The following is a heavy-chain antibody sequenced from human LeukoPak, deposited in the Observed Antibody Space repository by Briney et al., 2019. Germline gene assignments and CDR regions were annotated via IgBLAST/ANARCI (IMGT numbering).Heavy chain of an antibody. J-gene: IGHJ6*02. D-gene: IGHD3-3*01. CDR1: GGSISSGSYY. Sequence: SQTLSLTCTVSGGSISSGSYYWSWIRQPAGKGLEWIGRTYTSGSTNYNPSLKSRVTISVDTSKNQFSLKLSSVTAADTAVYYCARGEILEWHKTEYYYGMDVWGQGTTVTVSS. V-gene: IGHV4-61*02. CDR3: ARGEILEWHKTEYYYGMDV. CDR2: TYTSGST.